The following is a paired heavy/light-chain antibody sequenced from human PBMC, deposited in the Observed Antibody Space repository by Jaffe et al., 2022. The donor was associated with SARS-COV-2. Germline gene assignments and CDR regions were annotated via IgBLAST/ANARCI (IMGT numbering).Heavy chain of an antibody. CDR3: ARDHRSYDSSGRDAFDI. J-gene: IGHJ3*02. CDR2: IYTSGST. CDR1: GGSISSYY. V-gene: IGHV4-4*07. D-gene: IGHD3-22*01. Sequence: QVQLQESGPGLVKPSETLSLTCTVSGGSISSYYWSWIRQPAGKGLEWIGRIYTSGSTNYNPSLKSRVTMSVDTSKNQFSLKLSSVTAADTAVYYCARDHRSYDSSGRDAFDIWGQGTMVTVSS.
Light chain of an antibody. J-gene: IGKJ5*01. CDR2: AAS. Sequence: DIQMTQSPSSLSASVGDRVTITCRASQSISSYLNWYQQKPGKAPKLLIYAASSLQSGVPSRFSGSGSGTDFTLTISSLQPEDFATYYCQQSYSTLSTFGQGTRLEIK. CDR3: QQSYSTLST. CDR1: QSISSY. V-gene: IGKV1-39*01.